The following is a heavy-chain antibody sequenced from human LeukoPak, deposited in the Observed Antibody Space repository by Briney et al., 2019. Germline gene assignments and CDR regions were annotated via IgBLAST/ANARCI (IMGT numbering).Heavy chain of an antibody. CDR3: ARDQMRYSYGYEFDY. CDR1: GFTFSNYA. Sequence: GGSLRLSCAASGFTFSNYAMSWVRQAPGKGLEWVSGISGSGGGTYYADSVKGRFTISRDNAKNSLYLQMNSLRAEDTAVYYCARDQMRYSYGYEFDYWGQGTLVTVSS. CDR2: ISGSGGGT. D-gene: IGHD5-18*01. J-gene: IGHJ4*02. V-gene: IGHV3-23*01.